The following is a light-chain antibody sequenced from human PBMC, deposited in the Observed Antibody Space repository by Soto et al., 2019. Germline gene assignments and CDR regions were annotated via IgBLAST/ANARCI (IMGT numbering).Light chain of an antibody. J-gene: IGKJ5*01. Sequence: DVVMTQTPLSLSVAPGQPASISCKSSQSLLHITGETFLFWYLXKPGQSPQLXIYEVSTRVSGVPDRFSGSGSGTDFTLEISRVETDDVGIYDGMQSTQLPPTFGQGTRLEIK. CDR3: MQSTQLPPT. V-gene: IGKV2D-29*02. CDR1: QSLLHITGETF. CDR2: EVS.